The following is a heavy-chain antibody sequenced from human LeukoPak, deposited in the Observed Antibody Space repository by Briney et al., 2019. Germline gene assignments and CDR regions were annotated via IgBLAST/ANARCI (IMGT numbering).Heavy chain of an antibody. V-gene: IGHV3-30-3*01. CDR3: ARGPNSNWSGLDF. D-gene: IGHD6-6*01. CDR2: ISYDGITK. Sequence: PGGSLRLSCAASGFTFSDCSMHWVRQAPGKGLEWVAVISYDGITKYYADSVKGRFTISRENSKNTLYLQMNSLRGEDTAVYYCARGPNSNWSGLDFWGQGTLLTVSS. CDR1: GFTFSDCS. J-gene: IGHJ4*02.